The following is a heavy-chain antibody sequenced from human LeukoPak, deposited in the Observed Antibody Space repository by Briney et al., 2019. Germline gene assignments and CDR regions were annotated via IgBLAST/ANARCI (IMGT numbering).Heavy chain of an antibody. V-gene: IGHV1-8*01. J-gene: IGHJ6*03. CDR2: MNPNSGNT. CDR3: ARFGGSDTPLLYYYYYYYMDV. Sequence: ASVKVSCKASGSTFTSYDINWVRQATGQGLEWMGWMNPNSGNTGYAQKFQGRVTMTRNTSISTAYMELSSLRSEDTAVYYCARFGGSDTPLLYYYYYYYMDVWGKGTTVTVSS. D-gene: IGHD3-16*01. CDR1: GSTFTSYD.